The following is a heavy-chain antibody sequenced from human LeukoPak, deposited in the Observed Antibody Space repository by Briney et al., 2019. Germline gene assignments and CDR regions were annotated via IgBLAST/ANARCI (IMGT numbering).Heavy chain of an antibody. CDR2: IYHSGST. D-gene: IGHD1-14*01. CDR1: GYSISSGYF. V-gene: IGHV4-38-2*02. CDR3: ASQNRVFRIDY. Sequence: KTSETLSLTCTVSGYSISSGYFWGWIRQPPGKGLEWIGTIYHSGSTYYNPSLKSRVTISVDTSKNQFSLKLSSVTAADTAVYYCASQNRVFRIDYWGQGTLVTVSS. J-gene: IGHJ4*02.